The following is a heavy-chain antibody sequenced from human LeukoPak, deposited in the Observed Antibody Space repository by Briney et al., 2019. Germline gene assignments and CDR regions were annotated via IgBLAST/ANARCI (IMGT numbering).Heavy chain of an antibody. D-gene: IGHD2-15*01. CDR1: GYTFTSYD. J-gene: IGHJ4*02. V-gene: IGHV1-8*01. CDR3: ARALAGYCSGGSCYHFDS. CDR2: MNPNSGNT. Sequence: ASVKVSCKASGYTFTSYDINWVRQATGQGLEWMGWMNPNSGNTGYAQKFQGGVTMTRNTSISTAYMELSSLRSEDTAVYYCARALAGYCSGGSCYHFDSWGQGTLVTVSS.